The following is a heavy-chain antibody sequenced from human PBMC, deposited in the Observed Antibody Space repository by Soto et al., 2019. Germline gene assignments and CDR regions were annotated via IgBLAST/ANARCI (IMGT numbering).Heavy chain of an antibody. V-gene: IGHV1-2*04. D-gene: IGHD2-2*02. Sequence: ASLKVSCKASGYTFTGYYMHWVRQAPVQGLEWMGWINPNSGGTNYAQKFQGWVTMTRDTSISTAYTGLSRLRSDDTAVYYCARGPDCSSTSCYTLPVDYWGQGTLVTVSS. CDR2: INPNSGGT. CDR3: ARGPDCSSTSCYTLPVDY. J-gene: IGHJ4*02. CDR1: GYTFTGYY.